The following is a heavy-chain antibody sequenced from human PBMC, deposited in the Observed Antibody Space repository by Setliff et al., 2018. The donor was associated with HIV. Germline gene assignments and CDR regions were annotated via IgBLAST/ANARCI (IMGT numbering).Heavy chain of an antibody. V-gene: IGHV4-39*01. J-gene: IGHJ6*02. D-gene: IGHD3-10*01. CDR2: IHYSGST. CDR3: ARHDITLVRGLV. CDR1: GGFIKNSNYY. Sequence: SETLSLTCTVYGGFIKNSNYYWGWIRQPPGKGLEWIGNIHYSGSTYYNPSLKSRVTISVDTSKNQFSLKLNSVTVADTAMYYCARHDITLVRGLVWGQGTTVTVSS.